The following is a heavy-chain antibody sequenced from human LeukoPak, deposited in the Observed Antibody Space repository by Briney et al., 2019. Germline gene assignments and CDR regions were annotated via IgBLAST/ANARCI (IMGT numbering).Heavy chain of an antibody. D-gene: IGHD2-2*01. CDR2: IWYDGSNK. CDR3: ARAGIGNALDY. CDR1: RFTFNKYG. V-gene: IGHV3-33*01. J-gene: IGHJ4*02. Sequence: GMSLRLSCAASRFTFNKYGMNWVRQAPGKGLEWVAIIWYDGSNKYFAESVMGRYTISKDNSKNTVYLQMNSLRIEDTAVYYCARAGIGNALDYWGQGTQVTVSS.